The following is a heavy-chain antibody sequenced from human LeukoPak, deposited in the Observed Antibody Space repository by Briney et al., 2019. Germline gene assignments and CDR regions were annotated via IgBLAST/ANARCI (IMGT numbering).Heavy chain of an antibody. V-gene: IGHV3-43*01. Sequence: GGALRLSTAAAGFTFDGCAMHWVRQAPAGGLEWVSLSSWNGGSTNYADSVKGRFTIARDNMKNSLNVKMNSRRTEDTAMYYCSKSSSWNKYCMDVWGKGTTVTVSS. J-gene: IGHJ6*03. CDR2: SSWNGGST. D-gene: IGHD6-13*01. CDR1: GFTFDGCA. CDR3: SKSSSWNKYCMDV.